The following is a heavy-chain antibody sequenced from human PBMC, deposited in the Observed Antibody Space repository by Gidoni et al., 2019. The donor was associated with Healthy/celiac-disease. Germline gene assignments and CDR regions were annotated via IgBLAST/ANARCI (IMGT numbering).Heavy chain of an antibody. CDR3: ATNGYSSSWPGDY. CDR2: IYPGDSDT. V-gene: IGHV5-51*01. Sequence: EWMGIIYPGDSDTRYSPSFQGQVTISADKSISTAYLQWSSLKASDPAMYYCATNGYSSSWPGDYWGQGTLVTVSS. J-gene: IGHJ4*02. D-gene: IGHD6-13*01.